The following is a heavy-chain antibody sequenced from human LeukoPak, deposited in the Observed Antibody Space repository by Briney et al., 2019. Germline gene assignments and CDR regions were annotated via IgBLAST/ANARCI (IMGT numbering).Heavy chain of an antibody. CDR2: INHSGST. D-gene: IGHD3-22*01. CDR1: GGSFSGYY. J-gene: IGHJ4*02. Sequence: SETLSLTCAVYGGSFSGYYWSWIRQPPGKGLEWIGEINHSGSTNYNPSLKSRVTISVDTSKNQFSLKLSSVTAADTAVYYCARAANYYDSSGYYYGLDYWGQGTLVTVSS. CDR3: ARAANYYDSSGYYYGLDY. V-gene: IGHV4-34*01.